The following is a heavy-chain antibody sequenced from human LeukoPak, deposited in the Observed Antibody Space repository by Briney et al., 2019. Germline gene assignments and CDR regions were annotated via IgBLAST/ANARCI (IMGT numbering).Heavy chain of an antibody. CDR1: GGTFSRYA. V-gene: IGHV1-69*17. Sequence: ASVKVSCKPSGGTFSRYAISQVREAPGHGLEWMVGRNHLFGIDNYPQTFQARVTITADKSTSTAYMELSSLRSEDTAVYYCARLSSDSSGYYPYYFDYWGQGTLVTVSS. CDR3: ARLSSDSSGYYPYYFDY. CDR2: RNHLFGID. D-gene: IGHD3-22*01. J-gene: IGHJ4*02.